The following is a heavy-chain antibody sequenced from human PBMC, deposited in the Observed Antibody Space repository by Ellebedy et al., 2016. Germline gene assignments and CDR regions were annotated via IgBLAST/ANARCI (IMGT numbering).Heavy chain of an antibody. CDR1: GGSISSYY. D-gene: IGHD4-17*01. Sequence: SETLSLTXTVSGGSISSYYWSWIRQLPGKGLEWIGYIYYSGSTNYNPSLKSRVTISVDTSKNQFSLKLSSVTAADTAVYYCARAMEDYYGDSNYFDYWGQGTLVTVSS. V-gene: IGHV4-59*13. CDR2: IYYSGST. CDR3: ARAMEDYYGDSNYFDY. J-gene: IGHJ4*02.